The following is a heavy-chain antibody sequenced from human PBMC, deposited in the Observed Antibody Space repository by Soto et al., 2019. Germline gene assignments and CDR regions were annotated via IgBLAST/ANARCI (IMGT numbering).Heavy chain of an antibody. CDR3: AKDLGNYYYDSSGYSSYGMDV. CDR1: GFPFRSYA. CDR2: ISASGGTT. V-gene: IGHV3-23*01. J-gene: IGHJ6*02. Sequence: GGSLRLSCAASGFPFRSYAMNWVRQAPGKGLEWVSAISASGGTTYYADSVKGRFTISRDNSKNTLYLQMNSLRAEGTAVYYCAKDLGNYYYDSSGYSSYGMDVWGQGTTVTVS. D-gene: IGHD3-22*01.